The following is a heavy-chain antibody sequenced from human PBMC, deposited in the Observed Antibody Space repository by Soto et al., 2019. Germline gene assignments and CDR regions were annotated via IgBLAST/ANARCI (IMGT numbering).Heavy chain of an antibody. J-gene: IGHJ4*02. D-gene: IGHD4-17*01. Sequence: QVQLQESGPGLVKPSETLSLTCTVSGGSISSYYWSWIRQPPGKGLEWIGYIYYSGSTNYNPSLKSRVTISVDTSKNQFSLKLSSVTAADTAVYYCARGVHGDYVYFDYWGQGTLVTVSS. V-gene: IGHV4-59*01. CDR3: ARGVHGDYVYFDY. CDR2: IYYSGST. CDR1: GGSISSYY.